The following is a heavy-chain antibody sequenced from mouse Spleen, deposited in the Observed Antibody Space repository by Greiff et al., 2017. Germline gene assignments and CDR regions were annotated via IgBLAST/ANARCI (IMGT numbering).Heavy chain of an antibody. CDR1: GFTFSSYA. V-gene: IGHV5-9-3*01. CDR3: ARQENYFDY. Sequence: EVHLVESGGGLVKPGGSLKLSCAASGFTFSSYAMSWVRQTPEKRLEWVATISSGGSYTYYPDSVKGRFTISRDNAKNTLYLQMSSLRSEDTAMYYCARQENYFDYWGQGTTLTVSS. J-gene: IGHJ2*01. CDR2: ISSGGSYT.